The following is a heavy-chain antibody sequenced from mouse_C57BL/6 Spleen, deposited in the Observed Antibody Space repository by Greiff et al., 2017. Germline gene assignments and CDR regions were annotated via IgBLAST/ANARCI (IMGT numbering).Heavy chain of an antibody. J-gene: IGHJ4*01. Sequence: EVQLQQSGPELVKPGASVKISCKASGYTFTDYYMNWVKQSHGKSLEWIGDINPNNGGTSYNQKFKGKATLTVDKSSSTAYMELRSLTSEDSAVYYCARRGLLGAMDYWGQGTSVTVSS. CDR3: ARRGLLGAMDY. CDR1: GYTFTDYY. D-gene: IGHD3-1*01. V-gene: IGHV1-26*01. CDR2: INPNNGGT.